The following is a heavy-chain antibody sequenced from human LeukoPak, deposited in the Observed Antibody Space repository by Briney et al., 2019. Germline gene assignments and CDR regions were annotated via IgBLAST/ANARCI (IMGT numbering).Heavy chain of an antibody. CDR3: AREQPWIRDILGAFDI. Sequence: PSETLSLTCAVFGGSFSGYYWSWIRQPPGKGLEWIGEINHSGSTNYNPSLKSRVTISVDTSKNQFSLKLSSVTAADTAVYYCAREQPWIRDILGAFDIWGQGTMVTVSS. D-gene: IGHD5-12*01. J-gene: IGHJ3*02. V-gene: IGHV4-34*01. CDR1: GGSFSGYY. CDR2: INHSGST.